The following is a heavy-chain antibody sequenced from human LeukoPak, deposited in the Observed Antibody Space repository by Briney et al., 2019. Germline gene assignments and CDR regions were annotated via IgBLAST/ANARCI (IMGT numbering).Heavy chain of an antibody. Sequence: PSETLSLTCTVSGGSISSYYWSWIRQPPGKGLEWIGYIYYSGSTNYNPSLKSRVTISVDTSKNQFSLKLSSVTAADTAVYYCAREDCSSTSCYFEGLPDYYYGMDVWGQGTTVTVSS. CDR2: IYYSGST. J-gene: IGHJ6*02. CDR1: GGSISSYY. CDR3: AREDCSSTSCYFEGLPDYYYGMDV. D-gene: IGHD2-2*01. V-gene: IGHV4-59*12.